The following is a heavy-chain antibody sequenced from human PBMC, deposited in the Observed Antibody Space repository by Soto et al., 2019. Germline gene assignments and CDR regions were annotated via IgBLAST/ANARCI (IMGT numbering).Heavy chain of an antibody. Sequence: SVKVSCKASGGTFSSYAISWVRQAPGQGLEWMGGIIPIFGTANYAQKFQGRVTITADESTSTAYMELSSLRSEDTAVYYCAGCSGGSCYSNYYYGMDVWGQGTTVTVS. CDR3: AGCSGGSCYSNYYYGMDV. V-gene: IGHV1-69*13. J-gene: IGHJ6*02. CDR1: GGTFSSYA. D-gene: IGHD2-15*01. CDR2: IIPIFGTA.